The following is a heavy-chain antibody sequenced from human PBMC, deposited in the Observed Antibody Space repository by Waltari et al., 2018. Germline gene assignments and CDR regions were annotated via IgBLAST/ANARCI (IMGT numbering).Heavy chain of an antibody. CDR3: ARARYFGLLFAWFDP. V-gene: IGHV4-4*02. Sequence: QVQLQESGPGLVKSSETLSLTCTVSGESLSSSDWWTWVRQSPGKGLEWIGEISHRGDTDYHPALKGRVTISADRSRNQCSLNLHSVTAADTAVYYCARARYFGLLFAWFDPWGQGTLVTVSS. CDR2: ISHRGDT. CDR1: GESLSSSDW. D-gene: IGHD2-21*02. J-gene: IGHJ5*02.